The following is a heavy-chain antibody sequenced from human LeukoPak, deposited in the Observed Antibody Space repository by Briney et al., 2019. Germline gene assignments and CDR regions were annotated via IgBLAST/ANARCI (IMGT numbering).Heavy chain of an antibody. Sequence: SETLSLTCTVSGGSISSYYWSWIRQPAGKGLEWIGRIYTSGSTNYNPSLKSRVTMSVDTSKNQFSLKLSSVTAADTAVYYCARRPYCSGGSCYVRYFQHWGQGTLVTVSS. D-gene: IGHD2-15*01. CDR1: GGSISSYY. CDR3: ARRPYCSGGSCYVRYFQH. CDR2: IYTSGST. V-gene: IGHV4-4*07. J-gene: IGHJ1*01.